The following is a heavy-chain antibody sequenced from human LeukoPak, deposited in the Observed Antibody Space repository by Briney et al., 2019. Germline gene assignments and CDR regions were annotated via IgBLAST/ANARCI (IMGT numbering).Heavy chain of an antibody. V-gene: IGHV4-39*01. Sequence: SETLSLTWTVSGGSISSSSYYWGWIRQPPGKGLEWIGSIYCSGSTYYNPSLKSRVTISVDTSKNQFSLKLSSVTAADTAVYYCARTPYCSSTSCFAEYFQHWGQGTLVTVSS. CDR2: IYCSGST. D-gene: IGHD2-2*01. CDR3: ARTPYCSSTSCFAEYFQH. J-gene: IGHJ1*01. CDR1: GGSISSSSYY.